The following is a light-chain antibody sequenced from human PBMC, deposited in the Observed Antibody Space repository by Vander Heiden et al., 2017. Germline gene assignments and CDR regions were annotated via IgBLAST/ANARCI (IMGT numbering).Light chain of an antibody. CDR3: QQYASSPLT. J-gene: IGKJ4*01. CDR2: AAC. Sequence: ENVLTQSPGTLSLWPRERATLSCRARYSVGRDVLAWYQQKPGKAPRLLIHAACARATEIPDRFSGSGSGTDFTLTISGLEPEDSAMYYCQQYASSPLTFGGGTKVEIK. CDR1: YSVGRDV. V-gene: IGKV3-20*01.